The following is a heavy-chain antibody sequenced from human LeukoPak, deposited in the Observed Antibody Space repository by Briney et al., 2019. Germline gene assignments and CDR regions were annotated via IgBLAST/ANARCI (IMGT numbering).Heavy chain of an antibody. Sequence: ASLKVSCKASGYTFTGYDINWVRQATGQGLEWMGWMNPNTGVTGYAQKFQGRVTMTRNSSIDTAYMELSGLRSEDTAVYYCTRGSLSGSSRDYWGQGTLLTVSS. J-gene: IGHJ4*02. CDR2: MNPNTGVT. CDR3: TRGSLSGSSRDY. CDR1: GYTFTGYD. V-gene: IGHV1-8*01. D-gene: IGHD1-26*01.